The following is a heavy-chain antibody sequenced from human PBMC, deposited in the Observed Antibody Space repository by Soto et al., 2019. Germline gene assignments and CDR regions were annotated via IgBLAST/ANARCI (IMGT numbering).Heavy chain of an antibody. CDR1: GYTFSITD. CDR2: VYPSGGGT. CDR3: ARGYWSGGNCYNGLDV. V-gene: IGHV1-46*01. Sequence: QVQLVQSGAEVRKPGASVRVSCKAAGYTFSITDLHWLRQAPGQGLAGLGLVYPSGGGTNYKESFKGRLDITRDTSTSTVYRDLSRLTSEDTAIYYCARGYWSGGNCYNGLDVWGQGTTVTVSS. J-gene: IGHJ6*02. D-gene: IGHD2-15*01.